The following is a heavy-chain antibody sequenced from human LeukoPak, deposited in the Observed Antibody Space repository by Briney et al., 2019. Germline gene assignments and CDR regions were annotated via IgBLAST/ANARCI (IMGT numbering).Heavy chain of an antibody. Sequence: SVKVSCKASGYTFTGYYMHWVRQAPGQGLEWMGGIIPIFGTANYAQKFQGRVTITTNESTSTAYMELSSLRSEDTAVYYCARGRDYDFWSGYYYMDVWGKGTTVTVSS. CDR1: GYTFTGYY. CDR2: IIPIFGTA. V-gene: IGHV1-69*05. D-gene: IGHD3-3*01. J-gene: IGHJ6*03. CDR3: ARGRDYDFWSGYYYMDV.